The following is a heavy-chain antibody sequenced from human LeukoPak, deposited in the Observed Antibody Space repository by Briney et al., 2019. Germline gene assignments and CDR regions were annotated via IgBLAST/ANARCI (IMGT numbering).Heavy chain of an antibody. J-gene: IGHJ4*02. CDR2: ISGSGGST. D-gene: IGHD3-10*01. CDR1: GFTFSSYA. V-gene: IGHV3-23*01. Sequence: GGSLRLSCAASGFTFSSYAMSWVRQAPGKGLEWVSAISGSGGSTYYADSVKGRFTISRDNSKNTLYLQMNSLRAEDTAVYYCAKVVTMVRGVSYLFDYWGQGTLVTVSP. CDR3: AKVVTMVRGVSYLFDY.